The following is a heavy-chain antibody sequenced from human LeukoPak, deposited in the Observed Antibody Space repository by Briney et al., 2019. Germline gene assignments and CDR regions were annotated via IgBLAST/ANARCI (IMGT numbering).Heavy chain of an antibody. D-gene: IGHD1-14*01. Sequence: ASVKVSCKASGGTFSSYAISWVRQAPGQGLEWMGGIIPIFGTANYAQKFQGRVTITADKSTSTAYMELSSLTSEDTAVYYCATDSITDNPTAYWGQGTLVTVSS. J-gene: IGHJ4*02. V-gene: IGHV1-69*06. CDR2: IIPIFGTA. CDR1: GGTFSSYA. CDR3: ATDSITDNPTAY.